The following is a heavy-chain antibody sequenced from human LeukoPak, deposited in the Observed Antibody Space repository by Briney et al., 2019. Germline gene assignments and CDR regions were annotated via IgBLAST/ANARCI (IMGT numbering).Heavy chain of an antibody. J-gene: IGHJ4*02. Sequence: GGSLRLSCAASGFTFSDNYMIWIRQAPGKGLEWVSYITNTGSATYYADPVKGRFTISRDNAKNSLFLQMNSLRADDTAVYYCARARKGYYFDHWGQGTLVTVFS. V-gene: IGHV3-11*04. D-gene: IGHD1-14*01. CDR3: ARARKGYYFDH. CDR2: ITNTGSAT. CDR1: GFTFSDNY.